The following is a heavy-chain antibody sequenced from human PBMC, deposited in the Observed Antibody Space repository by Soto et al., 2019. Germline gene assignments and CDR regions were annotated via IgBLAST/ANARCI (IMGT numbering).Heavy chain of an antibody. J-gene: IGHJ3*02. CDR3: AKALVGATYDAFDI. Sequence: GVSLSLSCAASGFTFDDYAMHWVRQAPGKGLEWVSGISWNSGSIGYADSVKGRFTISRDNAKNSLYLQMNSLRAEDTALYYCAKALVGATYDAFDIWGQGTMVTVSS. CDR2: ISWNSGSI. D-gene: IGHD1-26*01. V-gene: IGHV3-9*01. CDR1: GFTFDDYA.